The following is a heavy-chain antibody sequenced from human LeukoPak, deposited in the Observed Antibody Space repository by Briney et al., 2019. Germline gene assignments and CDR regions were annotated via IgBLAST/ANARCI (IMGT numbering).Heavy chain of an antibody. CDR2: ISYDGSNK. D-gene: IGHD1-26*01. Sequence: PGGSLRLSCAASGFTFSSYAMNWVRQAPGKGLEWVAVISYDGSNKYYADSVKGRFTISRDNSKNTLYLQMNSLRAEDTAVYYCARDWWEPSLMDYWGQGTLVTVSS. CDR1: GFTFSSYA. CDR3: ARDWWEPSLMDY. J-gene: IGHJ4*02. V-gene: IGHV3-30-3*01.